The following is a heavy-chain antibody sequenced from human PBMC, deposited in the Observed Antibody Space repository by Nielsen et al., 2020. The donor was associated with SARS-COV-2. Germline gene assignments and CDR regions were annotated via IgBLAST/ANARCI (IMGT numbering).Heavy chain of an antibody. CDR3: AIMRTYSSASNWFDP. D-gene: IGHD6-6*01. V-gene: IGHV4-59*13. J-gene: IGHJ5*02. CDR2: IYYSGST. Sequence: SETLSLTCTVSGGSISSYYWSWIRQPPGKGLEWIGYIYYSGSTNYNPSLKSRVTISVETSKNQFSLKLSSVTAADTAVYYCAIMRTYSSASNWFDPWGQGTLVTVSS. CDR1: GGSISSYY.